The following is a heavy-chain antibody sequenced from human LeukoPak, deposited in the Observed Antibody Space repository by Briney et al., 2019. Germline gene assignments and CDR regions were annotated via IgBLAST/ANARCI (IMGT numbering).Heavy chain of an antibody. J-gene: IGHJ5*02. V-gene: IGHV1-69*13. CDR2: IIPIFGTA. CDR3: ARVSGIAVAEGWFDP. D-gene: IGHD6-19*01. CDR1: GGTFSSYA. Sequence: ASVKVSCKASGGTFSSYAISWVRQAPGQGLGWVGGIIPIFGTANYAQKFQGRVTITADESTSTAYMELSSLRSGDTAVYYCARVSGIAVAEGWFDPWGQGTLVTVSS.